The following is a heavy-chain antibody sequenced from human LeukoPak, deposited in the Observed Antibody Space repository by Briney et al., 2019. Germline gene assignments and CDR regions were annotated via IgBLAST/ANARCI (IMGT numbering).Heavy chain of an antibody. CDR2: IYTSGST. CDR3: ASNSVLAIFDY. Sequence: PSETLSLTCTVCGGSISSCSAYWSWIPQPAGKGLEWIGRIYTSGSTNYNPSLKSRVTISVDTSKNQFSLKLSSVTAADTAVYYCASNSVLAIFDYWGQGTLVTVSS. V-gene: IGHV4-61*02. J-gene: IGHJ4*02. D-gene: IGHD2-2*01. CDR1: GGSISSCSAY.